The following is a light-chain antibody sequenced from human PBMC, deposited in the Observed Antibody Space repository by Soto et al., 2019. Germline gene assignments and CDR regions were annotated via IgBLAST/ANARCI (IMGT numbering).Light chain of an antibody. Sequence: QLVLTQSPSASASLGGSVRLTCTLSSGHSNYAIAWHQQQPEKGPRSLLKIKSDGSHIRGDGIPDRFSGSSSGAERYLTISSLQSEDEADYYCQTWGTGIRVFGGGTKLNVL. CDR1: SGHSNYA. CDR3: QTWGTGIRV. J-gene: IGLJ3*02. CDR2: IKSDGSH. V-gene: IGLV4-69*01.